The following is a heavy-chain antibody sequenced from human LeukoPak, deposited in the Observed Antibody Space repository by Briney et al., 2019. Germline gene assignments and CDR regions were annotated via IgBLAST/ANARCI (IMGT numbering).Heavy chain of an antibody. CDR1: EFTFSSYG. D-gene: IGHD6-25*01. Sequence: PGGSLRLSCAASEFTFSSYGMHWVRQAPGKGLEWVAVMSYDGSDKYYADSEKGRFTISRDNSKNTLYLQMNSLRAEDTAVYYCAKDSGTSTPYYFDYWGQGTLVTVSS. J-gene: IGHJ4*02. V-gene: IGHV3-30*18. CDR3: AKDSGTSTPYYFDY. CDR2: MSYDGSDK.